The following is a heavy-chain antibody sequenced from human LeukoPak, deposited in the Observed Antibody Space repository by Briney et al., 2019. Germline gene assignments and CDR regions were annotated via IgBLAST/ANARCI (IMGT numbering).Heavy chain of an antibody. CDR1: GGSVSIYY. CDR2: IFTSGIT. Sequence: SETLSLTCTVSGGSVSIYYWNWIRQPAGKGLEWIGRIFTSGITNYNPSLKSRVTISVDTSKNQFSLKLTSVTAADTAVYYCARDGYNPIDYWGQGTLVTVSS. J-gene: IGHJ4*02. V-gene: IGHV4-4*07. D-gene: IGHD5-24*01. CDR3: ARDGYNPIDY.